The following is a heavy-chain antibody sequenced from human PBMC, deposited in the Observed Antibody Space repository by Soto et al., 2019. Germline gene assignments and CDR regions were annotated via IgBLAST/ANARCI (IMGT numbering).Heavy chain of an antibody. D-gene: IGHD3-22*01. V-gene: IGHV1-18*01. J-gene: IGHJ3*02. CDR3: AAVRYYDSSGYYPEFGAFDI. CDR2: ISAYNGNT. Sequence: QVQLVQSGAEVKKPGASVKVSCKASGYTFTSYGISWVRQAPGQGLEWMGWISAYNGNTNYAQKLQGRVTMTTDTSTSTAYMELRSLRSDDTAVYYCAAVRYYDSSGYYPEFGAFDIWGQGTMVTVSS. CDR1: GYTFTSYG.